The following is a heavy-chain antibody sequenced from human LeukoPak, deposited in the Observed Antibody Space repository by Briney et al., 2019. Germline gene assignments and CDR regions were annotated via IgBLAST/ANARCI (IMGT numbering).Heavy chain of an antibody. D-gene: IGHD4-17*01. CDR1: GYTFTGCY. J-gene: IGHJ4*02. CDR2: INPNSGGT. Sequence: GASVKVSCKASGYTFTGCYMHWVRQAPGQGLEWMGWINPNSGGTNYAQKFQGRVTMTRDTSISTAYRELSRLRSDDTAVYYCARDSYGDYPYYFDYWGQGTLVTVSS. CDR3: ARDSYGDYPYYFDY. V-gene: IGHV1-2*02.